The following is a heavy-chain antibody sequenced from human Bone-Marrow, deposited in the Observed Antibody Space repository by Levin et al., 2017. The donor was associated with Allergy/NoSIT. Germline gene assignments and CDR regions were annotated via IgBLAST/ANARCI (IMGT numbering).Heavy chain of an antibody. CDR1: GFTFSSYG. Sequence: PSGGSLRLSCAASGFTFSSYGMHWVRQAPGKGLEWVAVISYDGSNKYYADSVKGRFTISRDNSKNTLYLQMNSLRAEDTAVYYCAKDWQGGGFDYWGQGTLVTVSS. J-gene: IGHJ4*02. D-gene: IGHD1-26*01. CDR3: AKDWQGGGFDY. CDR2: ISYDGSNK. V-gene: IGHV3-30*18.